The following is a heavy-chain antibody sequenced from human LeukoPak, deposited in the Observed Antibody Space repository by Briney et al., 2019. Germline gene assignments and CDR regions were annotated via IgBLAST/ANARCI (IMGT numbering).Heavy chain of an antibody. D-gene: IGHD4-17*01. CDR2: ISSSGSTI. V-gene: IGHV3-48*03. CDR3: AMGDYGVYYYYMDV. CDR1: GFTFSSYE. J-gene: IGHJ6*03. Sequence: GGSLRLSCAASGFTFSSYEMNWVRQAPGKGLEWVSYISSSGSTIYYADSVKGRFTISRDNSKNTLYLQMNSLRAEDTAVYYCAMGDYGVYYYYMDVWGKGTTVTVSS.